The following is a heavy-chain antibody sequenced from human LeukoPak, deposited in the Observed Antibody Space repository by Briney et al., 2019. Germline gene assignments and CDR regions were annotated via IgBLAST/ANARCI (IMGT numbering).Heavy chain of an antibody. V-gene: IGHV4-39*01. J-gene: IGHJ5*02. D-gene: IGHD3-10*01. CDR2: IYYVGTT. CDR1: GGSISSINYY. CDR3: AAYYYGSGSSPGFFDP. Sequence: SETLSLTCTVSGGSISSINYYWGWIRQAPGRGLECIGNIYYVGTTYYNPSLRSRVAISVDTSKGQFSLKLTSVTAADTAVYYCAAYYYGSGSSPGFFDPWGHGTLVTVSS.